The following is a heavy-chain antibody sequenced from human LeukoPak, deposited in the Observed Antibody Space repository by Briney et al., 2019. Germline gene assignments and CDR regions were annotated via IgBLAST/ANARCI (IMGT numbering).Heavy chain of an antibody. Sequence: PSETLSLTCTVSGGSISSYYRSWIRQPPGKGLEWIGYIYHSGSTYYNPSLKSRVTISVDRSKNQFSLKLSSVTAADTAVYYCARLIAAAAEYFDLWGRGTLVTVSS. D-gene: IGHD6-13*01. CDR2: IYHSGST. CDR1: GGSISSYY. J-gene: IGHJ2*01. CDR3: ARLIAAAAEYFDL. V-gene: IGHV4-59*12.